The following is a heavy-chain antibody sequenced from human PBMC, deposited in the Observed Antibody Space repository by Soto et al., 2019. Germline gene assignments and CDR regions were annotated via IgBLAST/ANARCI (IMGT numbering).Heavy chain of an antibody. Sequence: ASETLSLTCTVSGDSISTADYYWNWIRQPPGKGLEWIGYIYYSGNTYYIPSLKSRVTISVDTSKNQISLKLNSVTAADTAVYYCARGIYSTSSFFDSWGQGTLVTVSS. V-gene: IGHV4-30-4*01. CDR1: GDSISTADYY. J-gene: IGHJ4*02. D-gene: IGHD6-6*01. CDR3: ARGIYSTSSFFDS. CDR2: IYYSGNT.